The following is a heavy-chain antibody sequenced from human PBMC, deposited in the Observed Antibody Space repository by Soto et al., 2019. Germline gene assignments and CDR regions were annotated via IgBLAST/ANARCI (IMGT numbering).Heavy chain of an antibody. CDR1: GGSISSYY. CDR2: IYYRGTT. CDR3: ATVYGDYPYYFDY. Sequence: QVQLQESGPGLVKPSETLSLTCTVSGGSISSYYWCWIRQPPGKGVEWIGYIYYRGTTNYNPSLTSRDTISVDTSMNHFFLKWSSVTAADTAVYYCATVYGDYPYYFDYWGQGTLVTVSS. V-gene: IGHV4-59*01. J-gene: IGHJ4*02. D-gene: IGHD4-17*01.